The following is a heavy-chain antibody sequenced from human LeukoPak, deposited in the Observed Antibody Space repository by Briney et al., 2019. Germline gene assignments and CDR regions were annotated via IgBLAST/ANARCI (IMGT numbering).Heavy chain of an antibody. CDR2: IKSKTDGGTT. Sequence: GGSLGLSCAASGFTFSNAWMSWVRQAPGKGLEWVGRIKSKTDGGTTDYAAPVKGRFTISRDDSKNTLYLQMNSLKTEDTAVYYCTINSGSYFLSRGWGQGTLVTVSS. CDR3: TINSGSYFLSRG. D-gene: IGHD1-26*01. CDR1: GFTFSNAW. V-gene: IGHV3-15*01. J-gene: IGHJ4*02.